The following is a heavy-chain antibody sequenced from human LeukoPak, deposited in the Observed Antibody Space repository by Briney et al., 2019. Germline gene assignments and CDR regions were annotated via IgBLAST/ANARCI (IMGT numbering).Heavy chain of an antibody. CDR1: GGSFSGYY. J-gene: IGHJ5*02. V-gene: IGHV4-34*09. D-gene: IGHD6-13*01. Sequence: PSETLSLTCAVYGGSFSGYYWSWIRQPPGKGLACIGYIYYSGSTYYNPSLKSRLTISLDPSKNQFSLKLSSVTAADTAVYYCARVTAAASGWLDPWGQGTLVTVSS. CDR2: IYYSGST. CDR3: ARVTAAASGWLDP.